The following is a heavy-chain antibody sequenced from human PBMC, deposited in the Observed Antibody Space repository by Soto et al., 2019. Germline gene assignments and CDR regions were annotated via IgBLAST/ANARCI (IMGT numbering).Heavy chain of an antibody. Sequence: PSETLSLTCAVYDGSFSGYYWSWIRQPPGKGLEWIGEINHSGSTNYNPSLKSRVTISVDTSKNQFSLKLSSVTAADTAVYYCARRLVVPAAIPENWFDPWGQGTLVTVSS. J-gene: IGHJ5*02. CDR2: INHSGST. CDR1: DGSFSGYY. CDR3: ARRLVVPAAIPENWFDP. V-gene: IGHV4-34*01. D-gene: IGHD2-2*01.